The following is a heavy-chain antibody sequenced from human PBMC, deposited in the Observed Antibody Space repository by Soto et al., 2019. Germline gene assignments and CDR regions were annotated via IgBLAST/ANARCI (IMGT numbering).Heavy chain of an antibody. Sequence: VQLQESGPGLVKPSETLSLICTVSGDSISGYYWTWIRQPPGKGLEWIGDVFYSGSTTYNPSLKSRVTISGDTATNHFSLKLTSVTAADTAVYFGARIERGYFGYWGQGTLLTVSS. CDR1: GDSISGYY. CDR3: ARIERGYFGY. CDR2: VFYSGST. D-gene: IGHD3-3*01. J-gene: IGHJ4*02. V-gene: IGHV4-59*08.